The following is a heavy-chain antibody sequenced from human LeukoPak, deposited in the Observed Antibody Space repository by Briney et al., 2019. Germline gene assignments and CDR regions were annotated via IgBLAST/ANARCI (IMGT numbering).Heavy chain of an antibody. CDR2: ISKRGGST. J-gene: IGHJ4*02. D-gene: IGHD2-8*01. CDR3: AKVNGGSGPFDD. V-gene: IGHV3-23*01. CDR1: GFTFDNYA. Sequence: PGGSLRLSCAASGFTFDNYAMTWVRQAPGKGLEWVSSISKRGGSTYYADSVKGRFTISRDSSKNTLHLQMNTLRAEDTAVYYCAKVNGGSGPFDDWGQGTLVTVSS.